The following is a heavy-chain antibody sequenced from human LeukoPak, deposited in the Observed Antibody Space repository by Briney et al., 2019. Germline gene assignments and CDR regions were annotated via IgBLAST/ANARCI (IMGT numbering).Heavy chain of an antibody. Sequence: SETLSLTCTVSGGSISSYYWSWIRQPPGKGLEWIGYIYYSGSTNYNPSLKSRVTISVDTSKNQFSLKLSSVTAADTAVYYCARYSSSWYVVNNWFDPWGQGTLVTVSS. D-gene: IGHD6-13*01. J-gene: IGHJ5*02. CDR1: GGSISSYY. CDR2: IYYSGST. CDR3: ARYSSSWYVVNNWFDP. V-gene: IGHV4-59*01.